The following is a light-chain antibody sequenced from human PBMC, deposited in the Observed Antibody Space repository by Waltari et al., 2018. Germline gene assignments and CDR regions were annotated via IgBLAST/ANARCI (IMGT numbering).Light chain of an antibody. J-gene: IGKJ1*01. Sequence: DIQMTQSPSTLSASVGDRVTITCRASQGIGRWLAWYQQKPGKAPKFLIYKASSLERGVPARFSCSVSGTEFTLTISSLQPDDFATYYGQHYNSYSSWTFGQGTKVEIK. CDR2: KAS. V-gene: IGKV1-5*03. CDR1: QGIGRW. CDR3: QHYNSYSSWT.